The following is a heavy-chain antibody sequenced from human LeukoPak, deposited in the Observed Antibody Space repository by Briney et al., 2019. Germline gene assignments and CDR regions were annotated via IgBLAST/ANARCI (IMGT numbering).Heavy chain of an antibody. V-gene: IGHV3-9*01. Sequence: GGSLRLSCAASGFTFDDYAMHWVRQAPGEGLEWVSGISWNSGSIGYADSVKGRFTISRDNAKNSLYLQMNSLRAEDTAVYYCARVSIAAAGTSDFDYWGQGTLVTVSS. D-gene: IGHD6-13*01. J-gene: IGHJ4*02. CDR1: GFTFDDYA. CDR2: ISWNSGSI. CDR3: ARVSIAAAGTSDFDY.